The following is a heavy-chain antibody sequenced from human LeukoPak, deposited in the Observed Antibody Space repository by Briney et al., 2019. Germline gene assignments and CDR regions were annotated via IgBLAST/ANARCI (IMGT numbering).Heavy chain of an antibody. Sequence: GGSLQISCEGSGYTFTSYWIARVRQLPGKGLEWMGVIYPGDSDTRYSPSFQGQVTISADKSISTAYLQWSSLKASDTAMYYCARQLGATSPTWFDPWGQGTLVTVSS. CDR1: GYTFTSYW. J-gene: IGHJ5*02. CDR2: IYPGDSDT. V-gene: IGHV5-51*01. D-gene: IGHD1-26*01. CDR3: ARQLGATSPTWFDP.